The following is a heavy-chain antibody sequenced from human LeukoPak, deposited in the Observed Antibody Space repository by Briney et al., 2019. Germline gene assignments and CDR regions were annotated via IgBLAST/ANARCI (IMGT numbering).Heavy chain of an antibody. V-gene: IGHV3-23*01. CDR1: GFTFSSYA. J-gene: IGHJ5*02. Sequence: GGSLRLSCAASGFTFSSYAMSWVRQAPGKGLEWVSAISGSGGSTYYADSVKGRFTISGDNSKNTLYLQMNSLRAEDTAVYYCARAGSDYGDYDWFDPWGQGTLVTVSS. CDR3: ARAGSDYGDYDWFDP. CDR2: ISGSGGST. D-gene: IGHD4-17*01.